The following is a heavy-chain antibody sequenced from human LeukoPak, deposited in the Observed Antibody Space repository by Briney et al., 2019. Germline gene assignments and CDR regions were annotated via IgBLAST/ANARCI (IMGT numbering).Heavy chain of an antibody. V-gene: IGHV3-7*01. CDR1: GFTFSSYW. CDR3: ARDGVAGGYYFDY. CDR2: IKQDGSEK. J-gene: IGHJ4*02. D-gene: IGHD6-19*01. Sequence: PGGSLRLSCAASGFTFSSYWMSWVRQAPGKGLEWVANIKQDGSEKYYVDSVKGRFTISRDNAKNSLYLQMNSLRAEDTAVYYCARDGVAGGYYFDYWGQGTLVTVSS.